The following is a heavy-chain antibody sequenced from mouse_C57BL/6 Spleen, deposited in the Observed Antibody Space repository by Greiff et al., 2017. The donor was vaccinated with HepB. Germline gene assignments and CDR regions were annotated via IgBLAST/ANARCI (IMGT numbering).Heavy chain of an antibody. CDR1: GFTFSDYG. J-gene: IGHJ4*01. CDR3: ARSYSNYGCYYAMDY. CDR2: ISSGSSTI. D-gene: IGHD2-5*01. Sequence: EVKVVESGGGLVKPGGSLKLSCAASGFTFSDYGMHWVRQAPEKGLEWVAYISSGSSTIYYADTVKGRFTISRDNAKNTLFLQMTSLRAEDTAMYYCARSYSNYGCYYAMDYWGQGTSVTVSS. V-gene: IGHV5-17*01.